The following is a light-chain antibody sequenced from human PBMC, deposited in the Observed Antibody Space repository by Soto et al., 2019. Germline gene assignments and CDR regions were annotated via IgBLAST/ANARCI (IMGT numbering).Light chain of an antibody. J-gene: IGLJ3*02. Sequence: QSVLTQPPSVSEAPRQRVTISCSGSSSNIGNNAVNWYQQFPGKPPKLLIYSDDLLPSGVSDRFSGSKSGTSASLAISGLQSEDEADYYCAAWDDNLNVLLFGGGTKVTVL. CDR2: SDD. CDR3: AAWDDNLNVLL. V-gene: IGLV1-36*01. CDR1: SSNIGNNA.